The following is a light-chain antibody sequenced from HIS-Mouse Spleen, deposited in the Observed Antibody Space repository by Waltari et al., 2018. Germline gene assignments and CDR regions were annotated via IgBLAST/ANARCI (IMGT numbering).Light chain of an antibody. V-gene: IGLV1-44*01. CDR3: AAWDDSLNGVV. CDR1: SSNIGSNT. J-gene: IGLJ2*01. CDR2: SNN. Sequence: QSVLTQPPSASGTPGQRVTIPCSGSSSNIGSNTVHWYQQLPGTATKLLIYSNNQRPSGVPDRFSGSKSGTSASLAISGLQSEDEADYYCAAWDDSLNGVVFGGGTKLTVL.